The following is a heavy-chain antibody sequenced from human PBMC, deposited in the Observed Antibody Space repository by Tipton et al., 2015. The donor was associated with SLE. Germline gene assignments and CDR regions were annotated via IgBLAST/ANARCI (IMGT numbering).Heavy chain of an antibody. CDR3: ARDRGTGADY. J-gene: IGHJ4*02. D-gene: IGHD7-27*01. Sequence: PGLVKPSETLSLTCTVSGGSVSSGNWWSWVRQPPGKGLEWIGEIYDSGNTNYNPSLRGRVSISVGRSKNQFSLKLTSVTAADTAVYYCARDRGTGADYWGQGTLVTVSS. V-gene: IGHV4-4*02. CDR2: IYDSGNT. CDR1: GGSVSSGNW.